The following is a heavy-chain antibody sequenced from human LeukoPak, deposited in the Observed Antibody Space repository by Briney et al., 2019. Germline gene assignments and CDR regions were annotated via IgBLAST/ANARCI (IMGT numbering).Heavy chain of an antibody. CDR3: AKLFGAIAAAGTSVDY. J-gene: IGHJ4*02. Sequence: LGRSLRLSCAASGFTFSSYGMHWVRQAPGKGLEWVAVISYDGSSKYYADSVKGRFTISRDNSKNTLYLQMNSLRAEDTAVYYCAKLFGAIAAAGTSVDYWGQGTLVTVSS. CDR2: ISYDGSSK. D-gene: IGHD6-13*01. CDR1: GFTFSSYG. V-gene: IGHV3-30*18.